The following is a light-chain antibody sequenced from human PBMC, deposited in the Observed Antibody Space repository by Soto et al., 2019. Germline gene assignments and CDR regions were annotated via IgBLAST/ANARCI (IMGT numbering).Light chain of an antibody. V-gene: IGLV4-69*01. CDR1: SGHSSYA. Sequence: QPVLTQSPSASASLGASVKLTCTLSSGHSSYAIAWHQQQPEKGPRYLMKVNSDGSHTKGDGIPDRFSGSSSGAERYLTISSLQSEDEADYYCQSYDSSLSGYVFGTGTKSPS. J-gene: IGLJ1*01. CDR2: VNSDGSH. CDR3: QSYDSSLSGYV.